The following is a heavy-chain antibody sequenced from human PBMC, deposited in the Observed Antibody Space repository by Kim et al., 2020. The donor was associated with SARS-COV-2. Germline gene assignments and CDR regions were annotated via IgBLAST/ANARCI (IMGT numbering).Heavy chain of an antibody. CDR3: ARVLLDPYYYGSGSYYFDY. Sequence: ASVKVSCKASGYTFTSYAMHWVRQAPGQRLEWMGWINAGNGNTKYSQKFQGRVTITRDTSASTAYMELSSLRSEDTAVYYCARVLLDPYYYGSGSYYFDYWGQGTLVTVSS. CDR1: GYTFTSYA. CDR2: INAGNGNT. J-gene: IGHJ4*02. V-gene: IGHV1-3*01. D-gene: IGHD3-10*01.